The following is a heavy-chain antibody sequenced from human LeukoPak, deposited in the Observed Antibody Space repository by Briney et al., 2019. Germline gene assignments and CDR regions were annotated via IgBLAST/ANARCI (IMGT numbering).Heavy chain of an antibody. J-gene: IGHJ5*02. CDR2: IRSKAYGGTT. V-gene: IGHV3-49*03. CDR1: GFTFGDYA. CDR3: TRDLTTVPHNWFDP. D-gene: IGHD4-11*01. Sequence: GGPLRLSCTASGFTFGDYAMSWFRQAPGKGLEWVGFIRSKAYGGTTEYAASVKGRFTISRDDSKSIAYLQMNSLKTEDTAVYYCTRDLTTVPHNWFDPWGQGTLVTVSS.